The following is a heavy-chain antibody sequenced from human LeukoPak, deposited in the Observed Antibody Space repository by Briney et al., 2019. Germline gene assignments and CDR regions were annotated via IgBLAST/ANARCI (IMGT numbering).Heavy chain of an antibody. CDR3: ARDFTMVHTAPGY. D-gene: IGHD3-10*01. CDR1: GYTFTSYG. J-gene: IGHJ4*02. Sequence: ASVTVSFTASGYTFTSYGISWVRPAPGQGLEWMGWISAYNGNTNYAQKLQGRVTMTTDTSTSTAYMELRSLRSDDTAVYYCARDFTMVHTAPGYWGQGTLVTVSS. CDR2: ISAYNGNT. V-gene: IGHV1-18*01.